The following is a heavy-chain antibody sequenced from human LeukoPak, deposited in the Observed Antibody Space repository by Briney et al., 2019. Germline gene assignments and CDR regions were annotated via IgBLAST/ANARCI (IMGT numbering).Heavy chain of an antibody. CDR1: GFTFSSYA. CDR3: ARVSARYGSGSYYNFPGYMDV. Sequence: GGSLRLSCAASGFTFSSYAMHWVRQAPGKGLEWVAVISYDGSNKYYADSVKGRFTISRDNSKNTLYLQMNSLRAEDTAVYYCARVSARYGSGSYYNFPGYMDVWGKGTTVTISS. D-gene: IGHD3-10*01. V-gene: IGHV3-30*04. CDR2: ISYDGSNK. J-gene: IGHJ6*03.